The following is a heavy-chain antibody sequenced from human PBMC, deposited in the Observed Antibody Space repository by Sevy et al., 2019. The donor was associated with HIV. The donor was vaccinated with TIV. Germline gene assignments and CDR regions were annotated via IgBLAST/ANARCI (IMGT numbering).Heavy chain of an antibody. Sequence: GGSLRLSCTAFGFTFSSYAMHWVRQAPGKGLEWVAVISYDGSNKYYADSVKGRFTISRDNSKNTLYLQMNSLRAEDTAVYYCARDSYYYDSSGYYYFSYYYGMDVWGQGTTVTVSS. CDR2: ISYDGSNK. J-gene: IGHJ6*02. V-gene: IGHV3-30*04. D-gene: IGHD3-22*01. CDR1: GFTFSSYA. CDR3: ARDSYYYDSSGYYYFSYYYGMDV.